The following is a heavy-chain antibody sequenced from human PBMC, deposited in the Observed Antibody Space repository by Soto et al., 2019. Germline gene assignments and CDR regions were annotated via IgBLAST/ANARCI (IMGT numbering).Heavy chain of an antibody. CDR3: ARHGLAWTNDY. CDR1: GYSFTSYW. D-gene: IGHD5-12*01. V-gene: IGHV5-10-1*01. J-gene: IGHJ4*02. Sequence: GESLKLSCQGSGYSFTSYWISWVRQMPGKGLGWMGRIDPSDSYTNYRPSFQGHVTISADKSISTAYLQWSSLKASDTAMYYCARHGLAWTNDYWGQGTLVTSPQ. CDR2: IDPSDSYT.